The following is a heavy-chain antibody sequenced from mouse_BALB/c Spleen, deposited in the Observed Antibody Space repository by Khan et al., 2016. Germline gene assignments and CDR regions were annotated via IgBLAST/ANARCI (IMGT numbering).Heavy chain of an antibody. CDR1: GYTFTKYF. Sequence: QVQLQESGAELVKPGASVKLSCTASGYTFTKYFIHWVQQRSGQGLEWIGGIYPGSGSIKYTEKLKDKATLTADKSSSTGYMVHSRLTSEDSAVDSGARYEGNRMISTGHFDEWGQGTTLTVSS. D-gene: IGHD2-4*01. V-gene: IGHV1-62-2*01. CDR2: IYPGSGSI. J-gene: IGHJ2*01. CDR3: ARYEGNRMISTGHFDE.